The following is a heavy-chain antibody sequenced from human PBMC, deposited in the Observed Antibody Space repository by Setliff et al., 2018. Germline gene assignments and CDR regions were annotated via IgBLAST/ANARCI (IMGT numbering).Heavy chain of an antibody. J-gene: IGHJ4*02. D-gene: IGHD1-1*01. Sequence: GGSLRLSCTASGFTFNNAWMSWVRQTPGKGLEWVGRIKSKTDGGAIAYAAPVEGRFIISRDDSTNTLYLQMNSLNTEDTAVYYCATAIPWTSTRRFWGQGTLVT. V-gene: IGHV3-15*01. CDR3: ATAIPWTSTRRF. CDR1: GFTFNNAW. CDR2: IKSKTDGGAI.